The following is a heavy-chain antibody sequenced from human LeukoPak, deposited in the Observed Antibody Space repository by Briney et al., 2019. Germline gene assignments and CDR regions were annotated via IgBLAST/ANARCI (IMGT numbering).Heavy chain of an antibody. CDR2: IKQDVSEK. CDR1: GFTFSSYW. Sequence: GGSLRLSCAASGFTFSSYWMSWVRQAPGKGLEWVANIKQDVSEKYYVDSGKGRFTISRDNAKNSLYLQMNSLRAENTAVYYCAREGSDWNYYYYMDVWGKGTTVTISS. J-gene: IGHJ6*03. D-gene: IGHD6-19*01. CDR3: AREGSDWNYYYYMDV. V-gene: IGHV3-7*01.